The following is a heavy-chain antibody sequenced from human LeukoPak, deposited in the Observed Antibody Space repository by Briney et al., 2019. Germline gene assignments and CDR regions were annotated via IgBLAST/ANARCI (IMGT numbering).Heavy chain of an antibody. J-gene: IGHJ5*02. CDR3: ARARASSAITIFGVVIENWFDP. D-gene: IGHD3-3*01. Sequence: SVKVSCKASGGTFSSYAISWVRQAPGQGLEWMGGIIPIFGTANYAQKFQGRVTITADESTSTAYMELSSLRSEGTAVYYCARARASSAITIFGVVIENWFDPWGQGTLVTVSS. V-gene: IGHV1-69*13. CDR1: GGTFSSYA. CDR2: IIPIFGTA.